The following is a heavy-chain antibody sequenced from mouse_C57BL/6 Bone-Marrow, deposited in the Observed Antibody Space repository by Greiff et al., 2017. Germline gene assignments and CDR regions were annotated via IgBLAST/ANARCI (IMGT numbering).Heavy chain of an antibody. CDR1: GYTFTSYG. D-gene: IGHD2-2*01. Sequence: VQLQQSGAELARPGASVKLSCKASGYTFTSYGISWVKQRTGQGLEWIGEIYPRSGNTYYNEKFKGKATLTADKSSSTAYMELRSLPSEDSAVYFCARSRWLPYAYWGQGTLVTVSA. CDR2: IYPRSGNT. J-gene: IGHJ3*01. V-gene: IGHV1-81*01. CDR3: ARSRWLPYAY.